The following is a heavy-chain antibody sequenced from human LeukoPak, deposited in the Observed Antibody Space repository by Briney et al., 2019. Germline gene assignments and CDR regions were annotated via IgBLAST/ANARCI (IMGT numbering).Heavy chain of an antibody. Sequence: SETLSLTCTVSGGSISSYYWSWIRQPPGKGLEWIGYIYYRGSTNYNPSLKSRVTISVDTSKNQFSLKLSSVTAADTAVYYCARRGGSPLGAFDIWGQGTMVTVSS. V-gene: IGHV4-59*08. CDR1: GGSISSYY. CDR2: IYYRGST. J-gene: IGHJ3*02. CDR3: ARRGGSPLGAFDI. D-gene: IGHD1-26*01.